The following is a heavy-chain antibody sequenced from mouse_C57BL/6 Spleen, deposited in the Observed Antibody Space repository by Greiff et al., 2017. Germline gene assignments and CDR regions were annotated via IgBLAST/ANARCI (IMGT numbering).Heavy chain of an antibody. V-gene: IGHV1-50*01. CDR2: IDPSDSYT. Sequence: QVQLQQPGAELVKPGASVKLSCTASGYTFTSYWMQWVKQRPGQGLEWIGEIDPSDSYTNYNQKFKGKATLTVDKSSSTAYMQLSSLTSEDSAVYYYAPNWAEFAYWGQGTLVTVSA. CDR1: GYTFTSYW. D-gene: IGHD4-1*01. J-gene: IGHJ3*01. CDR3: APNWAEFAY.